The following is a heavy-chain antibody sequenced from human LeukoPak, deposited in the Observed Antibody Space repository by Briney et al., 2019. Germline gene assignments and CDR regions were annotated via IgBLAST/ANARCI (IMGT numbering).Heavy chain of an antibody. V-gene: IGHV1-69*13. J-gene: IGHJ4*02. D-gene: IGHD1-26*01. CDR1: GGTFSSYA. CDR2: IIPIFGTA. Sequence: SVKVSCKASGGTFSSYAISWVRQAPGQGLEWMGGIIPIFGTANCAQKFQGRVTITADESTSTAYMELSSLRSEDTAVYYCASIRSGSYRNFDYWGQGTLVTVSS. CDR3: ASIRSGSYRNFDY.